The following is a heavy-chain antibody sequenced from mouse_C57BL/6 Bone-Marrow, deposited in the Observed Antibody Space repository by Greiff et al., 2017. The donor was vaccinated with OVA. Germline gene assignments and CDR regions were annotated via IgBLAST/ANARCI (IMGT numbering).Heavy chain of an antibody. CDR1: GYTFTSYW. V-gene: IGHV1-55*01. D-gene: IGHD2-4*01. Sequence: QVQLQQPGAELVKPGASVKMSCKASGYTFTSYWIPWVKQRPGQGLEWIGDIYPGNGGTNYNEKFKSKATLTVDTSSSTAYMQLSSLTSENTAVSSGARRGDYDTDYYAMDYWGQGTTLTVSS. CDR2: IYPGNGGT. CDR3: ARRGDYDTDYYAMDY. J-gene: IGHJ4*01.